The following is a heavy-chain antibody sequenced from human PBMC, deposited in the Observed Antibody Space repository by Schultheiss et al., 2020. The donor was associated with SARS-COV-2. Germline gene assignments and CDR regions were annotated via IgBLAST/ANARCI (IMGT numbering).Heavy chain of an antibody. J-gene: IGHJ4*02. CDR2: IYHSGSI. D-gene: IGHD5-18*01. V-gene: IGHV4-30-2*01. CDR3: ARGDTDHFDS. Sequence: SETLSLTCAVSGGSISSGGYSWSWIRQPPGKGLEWIGYIYHSGSIYYNPSLKSRVTISVDTSKNQFSLKLNSVTAADTAVYYCARGDTDHFDSWGQGALVTVSS. CDR1: GGSISSGGYS.